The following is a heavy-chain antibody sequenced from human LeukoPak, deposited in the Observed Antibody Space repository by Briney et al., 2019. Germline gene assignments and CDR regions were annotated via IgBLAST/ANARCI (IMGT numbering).Heavy chain of an antibody. V-gene: IGHV4-31*03. CDR1: GGSISSGGYY. CDR3: ARVVVVAATLVYYFDY. CDR2: IYYSGST. J-gene: IGHJ4*02. D-gene: IGHD2-15*01. Sequence: SETLSLTCTVSGGSISSGGYYWSWIRQHPGMGLEWIVYIYYSGSTYYNPSLKSRVTISVDTSKNQFSLKLSSVTAADTAVYYCARVVVVAATLVYYFDYWGQGTLVTVSS.